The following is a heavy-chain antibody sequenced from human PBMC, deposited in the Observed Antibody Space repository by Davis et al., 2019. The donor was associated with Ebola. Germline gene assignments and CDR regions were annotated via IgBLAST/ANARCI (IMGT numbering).Heavy chain of an antibody. CDR3: ARARGYQLLTYYYYYMDV. CDR1: GFTFSSYW. D-gene: IGHD2-2*01. CDR2: ISYDGSNK. Sequence: GESLKISCAASGFTFSSYWMSWVRQAPGKGLEWVAVISYDGSNKYYADSVKGRFTISRDNSKNTLYLQMNSLRAEDTAVYYCARARGYQLLTYYYYYMDVWGKGTTVTVSS. J-gene: IGHJ6*03. V-gene: IGHV3-30-3*01.